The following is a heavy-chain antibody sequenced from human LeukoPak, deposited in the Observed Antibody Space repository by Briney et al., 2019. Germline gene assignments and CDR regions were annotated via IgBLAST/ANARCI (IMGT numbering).Heavy chain of an antibody. V-gene: IGHV3-9*01. Sequence: PGRSLRLSCAASGFTFDDYAMHWVRQAPGKGLEWVSGSSWNSGSIGYADSVKGRFTISRDNAKNSLYLQMTSLRAEDTALYYCAKGYGSGSDLDYWGQGTLVTVSS. CDR3: AKGYGSGSDLDY. J-gene: IGHJ4*02. CDR1: GFTFDDYA. CDR2: SSWNSGSI. D-gene: IGHD3-10*01.